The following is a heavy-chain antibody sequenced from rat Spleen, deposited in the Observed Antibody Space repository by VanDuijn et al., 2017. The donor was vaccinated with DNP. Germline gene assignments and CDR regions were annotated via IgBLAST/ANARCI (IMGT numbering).Heavy chain of an antibody. CDR1: GFTFSSSW. J-gene: IGHJ2*01. CDR2: INTDGGST. CDR3: ARWNSGHFDY. V-gene: IGHV5-58*01. D-gene: IGHD4-3*01. Sequence: EVQLVETGGGLVQPGRSLKLSCVASGFTFSSSWMYWIRQAPGKGLEWVASINTDGGSTKYGDSVKGRFTISRDNAKNTLYLQMSSLRSEDMATYYCARWNSGHFDYWGQGVMVPVSS.